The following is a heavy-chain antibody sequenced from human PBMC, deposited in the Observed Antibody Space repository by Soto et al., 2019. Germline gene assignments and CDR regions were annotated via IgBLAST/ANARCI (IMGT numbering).Heavy chain of an antibody. CDR1: GGSISSTNL. CDR3: ARHPITYYYGSGSYLNWFDP. CDR2: IYYSGST. D-gene: IGHD3-10*01. J-gene: IGHJ5*02. Sequence: SETLSLTCAVSGGSISSTNLWTWVRQPPGKGLDWIGEIYYSGSTYYNPSLKSRVTISVDTSKNQFSLKLSSVTAADTAVYYCARHPITYYYGSGSYLNWFDPWGQGTLVTVSS. V-gene: IGHV4-4*02.